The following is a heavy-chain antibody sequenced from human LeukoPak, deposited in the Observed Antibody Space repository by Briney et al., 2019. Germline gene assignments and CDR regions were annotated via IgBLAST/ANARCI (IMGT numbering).Heavy chain of an antibody. CDR2: IYHSGST. Sequence: SETLSLTCAVSGGSISSGGYSWSWLRQPPGKGLEWIGYIYHSGSTYYNPSLKSRVTISVDRSKNQFSLKLSSVTAADTAVYYCATNNYGAGLDPWGRGTLVTVSS. CDR3: ATNNYGAGLDP. D-gene: IGHD4/OR15-4a*01. J-gene: IGHJ5*02. CDR1: GGSISSGGYS. V-gene: IGHV4-30-2*01.